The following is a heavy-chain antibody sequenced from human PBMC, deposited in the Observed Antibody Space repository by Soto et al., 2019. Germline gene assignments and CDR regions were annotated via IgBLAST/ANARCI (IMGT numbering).Heavy chain of an antibody. J-gene: IGHJ6*02. V-gene: IGHV1-69*05. Sequence: QVQLVQSGAEVKKPGSSVKVSCKASGGTFSSYAISWVRQAPGQGLEWMGGIIPIFGTPNYAQKFQGRVTXTXXXSXXTAYMELSSLRSEDTAVYYCASPGGQTYYYYGMDVWGQGTTVTVSS. CDR2: IIPIFGTP. CDR3: ASPGGQTYYYYGMDV. D-gene: IGHD1-26*01. CDR1: GGTFSSYA.